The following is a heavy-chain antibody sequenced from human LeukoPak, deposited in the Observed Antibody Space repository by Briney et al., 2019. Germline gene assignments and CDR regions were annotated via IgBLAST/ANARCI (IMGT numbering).Heavy chain of an antibody. D-gene: IGHD3-10*01. CDR3: AREPLYGSGSFPY. V-gene: IGHV4-4*07. CDR2: IYTSGNT. Sequence: SETLSLICTVSGGSISSYYWSWIRQPAGKGLEWIGRIYTSGNTMYNPSLKGRVTMSIDTSKNQFSLKLTSVTAADTAVYYCAREPLYGSGSFPYWGQGTLVTVSS. CDR1: GGSISSYY. J-gene: IGHJ4*02.